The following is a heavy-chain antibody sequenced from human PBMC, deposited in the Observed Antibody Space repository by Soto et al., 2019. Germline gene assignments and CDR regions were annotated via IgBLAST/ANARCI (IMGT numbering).Heavy chain of an antibody. V-gene: IGHV3-53*01. D-gene: IGHD1-26*01. Sequence: EVQVVESGGDLIQPGGSLRLSCAASGFKVGSSYVTWVRQAPGKGLEWVSVIVSGGSTHYADSVTGRFTVSRDVSNNTVYLHMSSRRAEDTAVYFCATDSPNVGIGYFDSWGLGTLVTVSS. CDR3: ATDSPNVGIGYFDS. CDR2: IVSGGST. CDR1: GFKVGSSY. J-gene: IGHJ4*02.